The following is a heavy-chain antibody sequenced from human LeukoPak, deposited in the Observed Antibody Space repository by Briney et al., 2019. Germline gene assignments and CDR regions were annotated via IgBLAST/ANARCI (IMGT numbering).Heavy chain of an antibody. D-gene: IGHD6-13*01. CDR2: ISWNSGSI. CDR1: GFTFDDYA. V-gene: IGHV3-9*01. CDR3: AKSRGAAARAFDI. J-gene: IGHJ3*02. Sequence: PGGSLRLSCAASGFTFDDYAMHWVRQALGKGLEWVSGISWNSGSIGYADSVKGRFTISRDNAKNSLYLQMNSLRAEDTALYYCAKSRGAAARAFDIWGQGTMVTVSS.